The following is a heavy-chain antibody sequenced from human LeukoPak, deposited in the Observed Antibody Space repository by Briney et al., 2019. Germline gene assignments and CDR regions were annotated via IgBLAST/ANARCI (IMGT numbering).Heavy chain of an antibody. CDR3: ARSRSSGYDYRFDY. J-gene: IGHJ4*02. D-gene: IGHD3-22*01. V-gene: IGHV4-61*01. CDR2: IHNSGTT. Sequence: RPSETLSLTCTVSGGITKYYSGGTTRYYWSWIRQSPGKGLEWIGYIHNSGTTNYNPSLKSRVTISVDTSKNQFSLKLTSVTAADTAVYYCARSRSSGYDYRFDYWGQGTLVTVSS. CDR1: GGITKYYSGGTTRYY.